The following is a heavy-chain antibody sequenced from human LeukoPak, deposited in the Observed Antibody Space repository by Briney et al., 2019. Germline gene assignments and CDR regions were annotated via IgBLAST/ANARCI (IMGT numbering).Heavy chain of an antibody. Sequence: GGSLRLSCAASGFTFSSYGMHWVRLAPGKGLEWVANIKEDGTETYYVDSVKSRFTISRDNAKNSLYLQMNSLRVEDTAVYYCAKEGRSLQTYWGQGTLVTVSS. D-gene: IGHD5-24*01. CDR3: AKEGRSLQTY. CDR2: IKEDGTET. J-gene: IGHJ4*02. CDR1: GFTFSSYG. V-gene: IGHV3-7*03.